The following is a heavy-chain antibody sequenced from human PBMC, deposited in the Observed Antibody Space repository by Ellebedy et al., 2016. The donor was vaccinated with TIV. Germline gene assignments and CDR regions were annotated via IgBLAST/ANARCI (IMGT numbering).Heavy chain of an antibody. CDR1: GFTSSNFA. CDR3: AKGDMASIWYTVFDI. CDR2: ITSRGGDT. J-gene: IGHJ3*02. V-gene: IGHV3-23*01. Sequence: GESLKISCAASGFTSSNFAMGWVRQAPGQGLERVLSITSRGGDTYYADAVKGRFTISRDNSKSTLYLEMTSLRSDDTAVYFCAKGDMASIWYTVFDIWGHGTMVTVAS. D-gene: IGHD5-12*01.